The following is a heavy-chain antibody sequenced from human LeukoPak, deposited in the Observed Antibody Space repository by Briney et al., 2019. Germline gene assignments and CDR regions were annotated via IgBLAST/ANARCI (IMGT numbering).Heavy chain of an antibody. CDR3: SRQVLSVHDY. CDR2: IRSKSNPYAT. V-gene: IGHV3-73*01. J-gene: IGHJ4*02. CDR1: GFTISGSP. D-gene: IGHD3-10*02. Sequence: LPGGSLRLSCAASGFTISGSPMHWVRQASGKGLEWVGHIRSKSNPYATAYAASVTGRFTISRDDSKNTVYLQMDSLKTEDTAVYYCSRQVLSVHDYWGQGILVTVSS.